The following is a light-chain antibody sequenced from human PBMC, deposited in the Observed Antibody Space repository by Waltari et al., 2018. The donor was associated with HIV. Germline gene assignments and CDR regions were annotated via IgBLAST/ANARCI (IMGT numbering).Light chain of an antibody. J-gene: IGLJ3*02. Sequence: QGPSAPGSLGQSVTISCTGPSSDIGAYDFVSWFQQHPHSAPKLLLYEVTRRPSTVSDRFSGSRSGNTAFLTVAGLQPDDEATYFCSSYGDSLRVLFGGGTNVTVL. V-gene: IGLV2-8*01. CDR2: EVT. CDR1: SSDIGAYDF. CDR3: SSYGDSLRVL.